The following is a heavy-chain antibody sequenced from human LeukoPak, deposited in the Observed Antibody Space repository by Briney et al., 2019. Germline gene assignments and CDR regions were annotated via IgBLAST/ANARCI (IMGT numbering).Heavy chain of an antibody. Sequence: PGGSLRLSCAASGFNVAAYAMYWVRQLSGKSLEWVSLISGDSDNRYSAASVKGRFTISRDNSKNSLYLQMNSLTAEDTALYYCAIAYESGSFYRAFAYWGQGALVTVSS. CDR1: GFNVAAYA. CDR2: ISGDSDNR. D-gene: IGHD3-10*01. CDR3: AIAYESGSFYRAFAY. J-gene: IGHJ4*02. V-gene: IGHV3-43*02.